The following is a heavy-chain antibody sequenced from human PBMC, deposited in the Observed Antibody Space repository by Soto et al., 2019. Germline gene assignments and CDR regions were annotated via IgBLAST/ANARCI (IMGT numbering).Heavy chain of an antibody. CDR3: AHRLMGFGELFPPAFDS. CDR2: IYWDDDK. J-gene: IGHJ4*02. V-gene: IGHV2-5*02. CDR1: VFSLSTSGVG. Sequence: QITLKESGPTLVKPTQTLTLTCTFSVFSLSTSGVGVGWIRQPPGKALEWLALIYWDDDKRYNPSLKSRLTITKXXSXHXXVLTVTNMDPVDTATYYCAHRLMGFGELFPPAFDSWGPGTLVTVSS. D-gene: IGHD3-10*01.